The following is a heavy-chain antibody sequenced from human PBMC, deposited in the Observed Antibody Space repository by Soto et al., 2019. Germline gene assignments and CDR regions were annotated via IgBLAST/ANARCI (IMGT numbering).Heavy chain of an antibody. CDR1: GYTFTRYY. J-gene: IGHJ4*02. CDR3: AREGGPYGGTYYFDY. Sequence: QVQLVQSGPEVKKPGASVKVSCKASGYTFTRYYMHWVRQAPGQGLEWMGIINPNGGSTSYAQKFQGRVTMTRDTSTSTVYMELSSLRSEDTAVYYCAREGGPYGGTYYFDYWCQGPLLTVSS. V-gene: IGHV1-46*03. CDR2: INPNGGST. D-gene: IGHD1-1*01.